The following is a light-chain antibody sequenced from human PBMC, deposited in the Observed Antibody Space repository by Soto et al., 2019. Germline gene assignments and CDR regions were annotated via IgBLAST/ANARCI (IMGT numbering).Light chain of an antibody. CDR3: RQLNSYPPMYT. CDR2: AAS. CDR1: QGISSY. J-gene: IGKJ2*01. Sequence: IQLTQSPSSLSSSVGDRVTITCRASQGISSYLAWYQQKPGKAPKLLIYAASTLQSGVPSRFSGSGSATDFSLTISSLQPEDFATYYCRQLNSYPPMYTFGQGTQLEIK. V-gene: IGKV1-9*01.